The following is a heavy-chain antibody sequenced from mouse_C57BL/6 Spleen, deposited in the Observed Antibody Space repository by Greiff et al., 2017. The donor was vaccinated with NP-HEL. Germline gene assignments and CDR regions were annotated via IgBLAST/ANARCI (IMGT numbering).Heavy chain of an antibody. CDR1: GYTFTEYS. D-gene: IGHD1-1*01. CDR3: ARHEDDYYGSSYWFAY. Sequence: VQLQQSGAELVKPGASVQLSCKASGYTFTEYSIHWVKQRSGQGLEWIGWFYPGSGSIKYNEKFKDKATLTVDKSSSTVYMELSRLTSEDSAVYFGARHEDDYYGSSYWFAYWGQGTLVTVSA. J-gene: IGHJ3*01. CDR2: FYPGSGSI. V-gene: IGHV1-62-2*01.